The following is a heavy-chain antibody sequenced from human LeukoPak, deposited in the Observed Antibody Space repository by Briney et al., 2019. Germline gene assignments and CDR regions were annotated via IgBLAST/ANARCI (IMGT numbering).Heavy chain of an antibody. J-gene: IGHJ4*02. D-gene: IGHD6-6*01. CDR1: GFTFSSYG. CDR2: ISYDGSNK. Sequence: GGSLRLSCAASGFTFSSYGMHWVRQAPGKGLEWVAVISYDGSNKYYADSVKGRFTISRDNSKNTLYLQMNSLRAEDTAVYYCARDPGSYYFDYWGQGTLVTVSS. V-gene: IGHV3-30*03. CDR3: ARDPGSYYFDY.